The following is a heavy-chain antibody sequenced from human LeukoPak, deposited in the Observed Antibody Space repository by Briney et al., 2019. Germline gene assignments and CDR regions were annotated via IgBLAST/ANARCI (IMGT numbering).Heavy chain of an antibody. CDR2: ITGSGGST. D-gene: IGHD5-18*01. J-gene: IGHJ4*02. V-gene: IGHV3-23*01. CDR3: ARGRNTGRQFYFDY. Sequence: GGSLRLSCAASGFTFSSSGMGWVRQAPGKGLECVSPITGSGGSTSYTDSVKGRFTISRDNSKNTLYLQMNSLRAEDTAVYYCARGRNTGRQFYFDYWGQGALVTVAS. CDR1: GFTFSSSG.